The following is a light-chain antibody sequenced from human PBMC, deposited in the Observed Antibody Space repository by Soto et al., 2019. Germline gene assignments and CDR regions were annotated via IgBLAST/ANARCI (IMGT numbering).Light chain of an antibody. CDR2: DAS. J-gene: IGKJ3*01. V-gene: IGKV3D-20*02. CDR3: EPRSNWHFT. CDR1: QSVSSSS. Sequence: EIVLTQSPGTLSLSPGERATLSCRASQSVSSSSLAWYQQKRGQAPRLLIHDASSRATGIPDRFSGSGSGTDLTLTISGLEPEDFAVYYCEPRSNWHFTFGLGPKWISN.